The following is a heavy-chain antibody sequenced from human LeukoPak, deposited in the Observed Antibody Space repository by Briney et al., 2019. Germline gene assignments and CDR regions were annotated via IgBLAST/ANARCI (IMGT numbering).Heavy chain of an antibody. V-gene: IGHV4-59*01. CDR2: IYYSGST. CDR1: GGSISSYY. CDR3: ARGGYCSSTSCFWFDP. D-gene: IGHD2-2*01. Sequence: SETLSLTCTVSGGSISSYYWSWIRQPPGKGLEWIGYIYYSGSTNYNPSLKSRVTISVDTSKNQFSLKLSSVTAADTAVYYCARGGYCSSTSCFWFDPWGQGTLVTVSS. J-gene: IGHJ5*02.